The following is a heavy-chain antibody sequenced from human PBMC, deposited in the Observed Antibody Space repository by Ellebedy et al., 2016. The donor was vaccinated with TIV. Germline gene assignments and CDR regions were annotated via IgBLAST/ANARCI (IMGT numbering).Heavy chain of an antibody. J-gene: IGHJ4*02. CDR3: ARERAIVVVPAAIYHDY. CDR1: GFTFSSYW. CDR2: IKQDGSEK. V-gene: IGHV3-7*01. Sequence: GGSLRLSXAASGFTFSSYWMSWVRQAPGKGLEWVANIKQDGSEKYYVDSVKGRFTISRDNAKNSLYLQMNSLRAEDTAVYYCARERAIVVVPAAIYHDYWGQGTLVTVSS. D-gene: IGHD2-2*01.